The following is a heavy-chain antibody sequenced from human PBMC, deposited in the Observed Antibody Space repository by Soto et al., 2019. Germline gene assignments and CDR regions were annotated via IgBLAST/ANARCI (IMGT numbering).Heavy chain of an antibody. CDR1: GYTFTGYY. J-gene: IGHJ6*02. V-gene: IGHV1-2*04. CDR3: ARGPAVWFGDPDYYGMDV. Sequence: GASVKVSCKASGYTFTGYYMHWVRQAPGQGLEWMGWINPNSGGTNYAQKFQGWVTMTRDTSISTAYMELSRLRSDDTAVYYCARGPAVWFGDPDYYGMDVWGQGTTVTVSS. CDR2: INPNSGGT. D-gene: IGHD3-10*01.